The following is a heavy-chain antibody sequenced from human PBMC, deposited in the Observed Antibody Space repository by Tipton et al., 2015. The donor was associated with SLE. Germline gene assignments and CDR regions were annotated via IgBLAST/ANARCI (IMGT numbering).Heavy chain of an antibody. Sequence: QLVQSGGGLVQPGGSLRLSCAASGFTFRSYEMNWVRQAPGKGLEWVSYISSSGNAIYYADSVKGRFTISRDNAKNSLYVQMNSLRAEDTAVYYCARLREGAPPVDYWGQGTLVTVSS. J-gene: IGHJ4*02. V-gene: IGHV3-48*03. CDR1: GFTFRSYE. CDR3: ARLREGAPPVDY. CDR2: ISSSGNAI. D-gene: IGHD3-16*01.